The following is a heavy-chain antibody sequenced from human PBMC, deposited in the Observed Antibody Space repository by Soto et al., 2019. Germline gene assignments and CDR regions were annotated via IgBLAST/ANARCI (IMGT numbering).Heavy chain of an antibody. J-gene: IGHJ4*02. D-gene: IGHD3-16*01. V-gene: IGHV3-66*01. CDR2: IYSGGST. CDR1: GFTVSSNY. CDR3: ARETMITFGGVQYFDY. Sequence: EVQLVESGGGLVQPGGSLRLSCAASGFTVSSNYMSWVRQAPGKGLEWVSNIYSGGSTYYADSVKGRFTISRDNSKNTLYLQMNSLRAEETAVYYCARETMITFGGVQYFDYWGQGTLVTVSS.